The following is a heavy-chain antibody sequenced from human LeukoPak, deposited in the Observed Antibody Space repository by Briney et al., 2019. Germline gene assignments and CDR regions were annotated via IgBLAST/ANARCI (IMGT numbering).Heavy chain of an antibody. V-gene: IGHV3-9*03. CDR2: ISWNSGSI. CDR3: AKDSSGSYYGPGRFFDY. Sequence: GGSLRLSCAASGFTFDDYAMHWVRQAPGKGLEWVSGISWNSGSIGYADSVKGRFTISRDNAKNSLYLQMKSLRAEDMALYYCAKDSSGSYYGPGRFFDYWGQGTLVTVSS. CDR1: GFTFDDYA. D-gene: IGHD1-26*01. J-gene: IGHJ4*02.